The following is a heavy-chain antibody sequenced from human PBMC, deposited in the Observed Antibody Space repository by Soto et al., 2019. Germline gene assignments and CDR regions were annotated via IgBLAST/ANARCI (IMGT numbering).Heavy chain of an antibody. CDR3: ARGRYDFWSGFPYYYYMDV. CDR1: GYTFTIYD. CDR2: MNPNSGNT. V-gene: IGHV1-8*01. Sequence: ASVKVSCKTSGYTFTIYDISWVRQATGQGLEWLGWMNPNSGNTGYAQKFQGRVTMTRNTSISTAYMELSSLRSEDTAVYYCARGRYDFWSGFPYYYYMDVWGKGTTVTVSS. D-gene: IGHD3-3*01. J-gene: IGHJ6*03.